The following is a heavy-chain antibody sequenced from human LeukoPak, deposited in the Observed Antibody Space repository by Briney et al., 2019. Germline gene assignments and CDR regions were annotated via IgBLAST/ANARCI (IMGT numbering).Heavy chain of an antibody. CDR2: IHHSGST. D-gene: IGHD3-16*02. CDR3: ARLGGYHDPPDY. J-gene: IGHJ4*02. Sequence: PSETLSLTCTVSGGSISSPTYYWASIRPPPGQELEWIKTIHHSGSTYDNPSLKSRFTMSVDTSKNQFFLNLSSVTAADTAVYYCARLGGYHDPPDYWGQGTLVTVSS. CDR1: GGSISSPTYY. V-gene: IGHV4-39*01.